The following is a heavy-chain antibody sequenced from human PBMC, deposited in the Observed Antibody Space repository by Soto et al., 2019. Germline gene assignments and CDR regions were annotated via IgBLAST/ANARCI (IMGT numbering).Heavy chain of an antibody. J-gene: IGHJ4*02. CDR3: ITDPYYDFWSGYHFDY. Sequence: LRLSCVASGFRFSEAWMSWVRLTPGKGLEWVGRIKNKTDGGITDYPAPVRDRFTISRDDSRSTLYLQMNSLKTEDTAVYYCITDPYYDFWSGYHFDYWGQGTLVTVSS. V-gene: IGHV3-15*01. D-gene: IGHD3-3*01. CDR1: GFRFSEAW. CDR2: IKNKTDGGIT.